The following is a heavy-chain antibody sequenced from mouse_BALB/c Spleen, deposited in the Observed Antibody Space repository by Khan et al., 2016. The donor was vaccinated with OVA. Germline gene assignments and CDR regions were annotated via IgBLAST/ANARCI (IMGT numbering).Heavy chain of an antibody. V-gene: IGHV9-3-1*01. CDR2: IHTYTGEP. CDR1: GHTFTKYG. D-gene: IGHD2-10*01. Sequence: QLVQSGPELKKPGETVKISCKASGHTFTKYGMNWVKQAPGRGLKWMGWIHTYTGEPTYADDFNGRFAFSLETSASTAYLQINNLKNEDTATYFCARPPYFSYVMDNWGQGTSVTVSS. CDR3: ARPPYFSYVMDN. J-gene: IGHJ4*01.